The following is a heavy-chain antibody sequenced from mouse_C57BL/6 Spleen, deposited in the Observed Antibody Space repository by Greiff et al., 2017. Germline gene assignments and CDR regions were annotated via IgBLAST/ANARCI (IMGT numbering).Heavy chain of an antibody. Sequence: QVQLQQPGAELVRPGSSVKLSCKASGYTFTSYWMHWVKQRPIQGLEWIGNIDPSDSETHYNQKFKDKATLTVDKSSSTAYMQLSSLTSEDSAVYYCARDPPLDSPGYGAMDYWGQGTSVTVSS. V-gene: IGHV1-52*01. CDR3: ARDPPLDSPGYGAMDY. J-gene: IGHJ4*01. D-gene: IGHD3-2*02. CDR1: GYTFTSYW. CDR2: IDPSDSET.